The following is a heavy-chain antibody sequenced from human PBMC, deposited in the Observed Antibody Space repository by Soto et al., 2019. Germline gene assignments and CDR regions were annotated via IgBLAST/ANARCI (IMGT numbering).Heavy chain of an antibody. CDR3: AKEEVVFEDDFLTPNY. CDR2: ISGSGGST. CDR1: GFTFSSYA. V-gene: IGHV3-23*01. Sequence: HPGGSLRLSCAASGFTFSSYAMSWVRQAPGKGLEWVSAISGSGGSTYYADSVKGRFTISRDNSKNTLYLQMNSLRAEDTAVYYCAKEEVVFEDDFLTPNYWGQGTLVTVSS. J-gene: IGHJ4*02. D-gene: IGHD3-3*01.